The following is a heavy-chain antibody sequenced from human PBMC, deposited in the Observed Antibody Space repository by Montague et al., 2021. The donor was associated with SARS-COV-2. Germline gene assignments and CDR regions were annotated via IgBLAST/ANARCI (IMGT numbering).Heavy chain of an antibody. CDR1: GGFISSTAYY. D-gene: IGHD3-10*01. V-gene: IGHV4-39*01. CDR2: IYYTVNT. Sequence: SETRSLTCTVSGGFISSTAYYWGWIRQPPGKGLEWIGSIYYTVNTYYNPSLKSRVTISVDASKNQFSLTLSSVSAADTAVYYCARQTTLLRGRAPPGVWGQGTTVTVSS. J-gene: IGHJ6*02. CDR3: ARQTTLLRGRAPPGV.